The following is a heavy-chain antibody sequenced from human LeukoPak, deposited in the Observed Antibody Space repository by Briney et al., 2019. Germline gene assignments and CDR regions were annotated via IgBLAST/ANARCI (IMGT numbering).Heavy chain of an antibody. V-gene: IGHV3-23*01. CDR1: GFTFSTYA. Sequence: GGSLRLSCAASGFTFSTYAMSWVRQAPGKGLEWVSTISATTTNTYYADSVKGRFTISRDYSKNTVYLQMNSLRAEETALYYCAERDLVYYFDYWGQGAPVTVSS. D-gene: IGHD2-8*02. CDR3: AERDLVYYFDY. CDR2: ISATTTNT. J-gene: IGHJ4*02.